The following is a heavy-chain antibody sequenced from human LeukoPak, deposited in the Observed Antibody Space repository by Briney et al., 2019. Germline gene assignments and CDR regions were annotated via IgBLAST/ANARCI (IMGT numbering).Heavy chain of an antibody. Sequence: SETLSLTCAVSGGSFSGYYWSWIRQPPGKGLEWIGEINHSGSTNYNPSLKSRVTISVDTSKNQFSLKLSSVTAADTAVYYCARDAAPRPNGWFDPWGQGTLVSVS. J-gene: IGHJ5*02. CDR3: ARDAAPRPNGWFDP. CDR2: INHSGST. D-gene: IGHD6-13*01. V-gene: IGHV4-34*01. CDR1: GGSFSGYY.